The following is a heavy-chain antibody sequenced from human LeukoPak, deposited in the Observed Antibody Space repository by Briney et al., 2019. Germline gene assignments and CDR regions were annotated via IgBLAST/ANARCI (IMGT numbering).Heavy chain of an antibody. CDR3: ARNSRRVGATGFDY. V-gene: IGHV4-39*07. Sequence: PSETLSLTCTVSGGSISTSNYCWGWIRQPPGKGLEWIGNIFYSGSTYYGPSLKSRLTISLDTSRNQFSLKLSSVTAADTAVYYCARNSRRVGATGFDYWGQGTLVTVPS. D-gene: IGHD1-26*01. CDR1: GGSISTSNYC. CDR2: IFYSGST. J-gene: IGHJ4*02.